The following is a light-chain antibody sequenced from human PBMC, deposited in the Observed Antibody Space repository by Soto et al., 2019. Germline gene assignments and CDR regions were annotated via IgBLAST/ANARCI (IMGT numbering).Light chain of an antibody. CDR3: QQLNSYLSLT. Sequence: IQLTQSPSSLSASVGDRVTITCRASQGIGSYLAWYQQQPGKAPKLLIYAASTLKRGVSSRFSGSGSGTDFTLTISSLQPEDFATYYCQQLNSYLSLTFGGGTKVEIK. V-gene: IGKV1-9*01. CDR2: AAS. J-gene: IGKJ4*01. CDR1: QGIGSY.